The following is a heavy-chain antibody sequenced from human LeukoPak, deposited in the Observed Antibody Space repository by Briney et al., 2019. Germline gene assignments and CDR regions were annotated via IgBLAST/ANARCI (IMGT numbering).Heavy chain of an antibody. Sequence: PGRSLRLSCAASGFTFDDYAMHWVRQAPGKGLEWVSGISWNSGHIGYADSVKGRSTISRDSAKNSLYLQMNSLRAEDTAFYYCARGLPGYCSGGSCYYDSWGQGTLVTVSS. D-gene: IGHD2-15*01. CDR1: GFTFDDYA. CDR3: ARGLPGYCSGGSCYYDS. J-gene: IGHJ4*02. CDR2: ISWNSGHI. V-gene: IGHV3-9*01.